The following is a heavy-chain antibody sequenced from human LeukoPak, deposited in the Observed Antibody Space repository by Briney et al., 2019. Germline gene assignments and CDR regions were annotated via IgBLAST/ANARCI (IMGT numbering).Heavy chain of an antibody. CDR1: GFTFSSYW. CDR3: ARDAGISGHTVLDY. CDR2: IKQDEREK. V-gene: IGHV3-7*01. J-gene: IGHJ4*02. D-gene: IGHD2-21*01. Sequence: GGSLGLSCAASGFTFSSYWMSWVRQAPGKGLEWVANIKQDEREKYYVDSVKGRFTISRDNAKNSLYLEMNSLRAEDTAVYYCARDAGISGHTVLDYWGQRTLVTVSS.